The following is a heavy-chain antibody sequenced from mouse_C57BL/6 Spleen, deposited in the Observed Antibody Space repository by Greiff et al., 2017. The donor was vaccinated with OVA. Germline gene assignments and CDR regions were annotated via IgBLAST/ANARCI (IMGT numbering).Heavy chain of an antibody. CDR3: ARGGSSGYGYFDY. CDR2: IDPSDSYT. Sequence: QVQLQQPGAELVMPGASVKLSCKASGYTFTSYWMHWVKQRPGQGLEWIGEIDPSDSYTNYNQKFKGKSTLTVDKSSSTAYMQLSSLTSEDSAVYYCARGGSSGYGYFDYWGQGTTLTVSS. D-gene: IGHD3-2*02. J-gene: IGHJ2*01. CDR1: GYTFTSYW. V-gene: IGHV1-69*01.